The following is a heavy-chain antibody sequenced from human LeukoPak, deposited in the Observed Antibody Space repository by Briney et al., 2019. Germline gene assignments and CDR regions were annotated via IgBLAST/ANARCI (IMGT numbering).Heavy chain of an antibody. CDR1: GFTFSSYS. CDR2: ISSSSSYI. D-gene: IGHD6-13*01. J-gene: IGHJ4*02. V-gene: IGHV3-21*01. CDR3: ARDPLSSSSFDL. Sequence: GGSLRLSCAASGFTFSSYSMNWVRQAPGKGLEWVSSISSSSSYIYYADSVKGRFTISRDNAKNSLYLQMNSLRAEDTAVYYCARDPLSSSSFDLWSQGTLVTVSS.